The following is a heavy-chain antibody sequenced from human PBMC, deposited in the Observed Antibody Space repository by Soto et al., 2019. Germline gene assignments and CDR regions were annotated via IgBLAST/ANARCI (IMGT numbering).Heavy chain of an antibody. CDR3: ARGRYGDY. V-gene: IGHV1-18*01. CDR1: GYAFTTYG. J-gene: IGHJ4*02. CDR2: IGAHNGNT. D-gene: IGHD1-1*01. Sequence: QVHLVQSGAEVKKPGASVKVSCKGSGYAFTTYGITWVRQAPGLGLEWMGWIGAHNGNTTYAQKLEGRVTVTRNTSASTAHTEPKSLRPADAAVYYCARGRYGDYWGQGALVTVSS.